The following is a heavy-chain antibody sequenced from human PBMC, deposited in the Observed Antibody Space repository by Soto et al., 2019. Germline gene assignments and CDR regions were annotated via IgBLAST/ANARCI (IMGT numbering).Heavy chain of an antibody. CDR2: ISRSDGRT. CDR3: ARDGYSGYDFYYYYGMDV. CDR1: GFTFNNHA. D-gene: IGHD5-12*01. Sequence: GGSLRLSCVASGFTFNNHAMVWVRQAPGKGLEAISSISRSDGRTYYADSVKGRFTISRDNSKNTLYLQMNSLRAEDTAVYYCARDGYSGYDFYYYYGMDVWGQGTTVTVSS. J-gene: IGHJ6*02. V-gene: IGHV3-23*01.